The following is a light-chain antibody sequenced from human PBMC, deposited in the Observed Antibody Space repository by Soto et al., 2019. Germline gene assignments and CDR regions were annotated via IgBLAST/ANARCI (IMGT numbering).Light chain of an antibody. CDR2: DTS. Sequence: EIMMTQSPATLSVSPGERATLSCRASQSVRSKIAWYQQKPGQAPRLLIYDTSTRAAGMPARFSGSGSGTEFTLIISSLQSEDCAIYYCQQYSNRPTFGQGTRLDIK. CDR3: QQYSNRPT. J-gene: IGKJ5*01. V-gene: IGKV3-15*01. CDR1: QSVRSK.